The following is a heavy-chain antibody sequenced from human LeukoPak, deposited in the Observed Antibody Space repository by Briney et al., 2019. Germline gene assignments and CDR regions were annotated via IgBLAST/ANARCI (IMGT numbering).Heavy chain of an antibody. Sequence: GGSPRLSCAASGFTFSSYAMSWVRQAPGKGLEWVSAISGSGGSTYYADSVKGRFTISRDNSKNTLYLQMNSLRAEDTAVYYCAKDMGRGYLRYSYGPSSWFDPWGQGTLVTVSS. CDR3: AKDMGRGYLRYSYGPSSWFDP. D-gene: IGHD5-18*01. CDR2: ISGSGGST. CDR1: GFTFSSYA. V-gene: IGHV3-23*01. J-gene: IGHJ5*02.